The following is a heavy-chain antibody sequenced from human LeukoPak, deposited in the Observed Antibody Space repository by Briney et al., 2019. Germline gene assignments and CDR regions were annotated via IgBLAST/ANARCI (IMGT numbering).Heavy chain of an antibody. D-gene: IGHD3-10*01. CDR2: ISWNSGSI. V-gene: IGHV3-9*03. J-gene: IGHJ4*02. CDR1: GFTFDDYA. Sequence: GRSLRLSCAASGFTFDDYAMHWVRRAPGKGLEWVSGISWNSGSIGYADSVKGRFTISRDNAKNSLYLQMNSLRAEDMALYYCAKDYGSGSYYPRIDYWGQGTLVTVSS. CDR3: AKDYGSGSYYPRIDY.